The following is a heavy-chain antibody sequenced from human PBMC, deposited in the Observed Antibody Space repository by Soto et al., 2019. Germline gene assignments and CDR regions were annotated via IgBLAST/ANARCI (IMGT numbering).Heavy chain of an antibody. V-gene: IGHV3-23*01. CDR3: RTSGTRGDYYFDTDV. CDR2: ISGSGGST. J-gene: IGHJ6*02. Sequence: GGSLRLSCAASGFTFSSYAMSWVRQAPGKGLEWVSAISGSGGSTYYADSVKGRFTISRDNSKNTLYLQMNSLRAEDTAVYYCRTSGTRGDYYFDTDVWGQGTTVTVSS. CDR1: GFTFSSYA. D-gene: IGHD1-1*01.